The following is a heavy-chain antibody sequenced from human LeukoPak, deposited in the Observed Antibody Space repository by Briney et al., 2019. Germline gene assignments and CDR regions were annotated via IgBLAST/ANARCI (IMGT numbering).Heavy chain of an antibody. J-gene: IGHJ6*03. CDR2: ISSSSSTI. CDR3: ARAATGSQQWPAYYYYYYMDV. CDR1: GFTFSSYS. Sequence: GGSLRLSCAASGFTFSSYSMNWVRQAPGKGLEWVSYISSSSSTIYYADSVKGRFTISRDNAKNSLYLQMNSLRDEDTAVYYCARAATGSQQWPAYYYYYYMDVWGKGTTVTVSS. D-gene: IGHD6-19*01. V-gene: IGHV3-48*02.